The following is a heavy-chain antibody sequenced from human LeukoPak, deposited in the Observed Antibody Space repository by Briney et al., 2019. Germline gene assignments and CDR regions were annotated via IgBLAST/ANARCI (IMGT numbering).Heavy chain of an antibody. D-gene: IGHD3-10*01. CDR3: ARDRATMVRGAPGY. Sequence: GGSLRLSCAASGFTVSSNYMSWVRQAPGKGLEWVSVIYSGGSTYYADSVKGRFTISRDNSKNTLYLQMNSLRAEDTAVYYCARDRATMVRGAPGYWGQGTLVTVSS. J-gene: IGHJ4*02. CDR2: IYSGGST. CDR1: GFTVSSNY. V-gene: IGHV3-66*01.